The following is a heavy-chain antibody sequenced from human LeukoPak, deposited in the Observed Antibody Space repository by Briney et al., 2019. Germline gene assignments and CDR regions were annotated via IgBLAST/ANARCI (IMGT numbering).Heavy chain of an antibody. CDR3: VRDGDDWNDFDH. Sequence: GGCLRLSCAASGFSFSTSWMTWVRQAPGKGLEWVANIRRDGGEIYYMDSVKGRFAISRDNAKNSLYLQMNSLRVEDTAVYYCVRDGDDWNDFDHWGQGTLVTVSS. V-gene: IGHV3-7*01. CDR2: IRRDGGEI. CDR1: GFSFSTSW. J-gene: IGHJ4*02. D-gene: IGHD1-1*01.